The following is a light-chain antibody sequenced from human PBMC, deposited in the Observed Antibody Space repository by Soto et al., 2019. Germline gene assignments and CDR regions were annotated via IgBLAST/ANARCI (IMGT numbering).Light chain of an antibody. CDR3: QQYNNWPPWT. CDR2: DAS. J-gene: IGKJ1*01. Sequence: EFVLTQSPGTLSLSPCERATLSCRASQTVRNNYLAWYQQKPGQAPRLLIYDASTRATGIPARFSGSGSGTEFTLTISSLQSEDFAVYYCQQYNNWPPWTFGQGTKV. V-gene: IGKV3-15*01. CDR1: QTVRNN.